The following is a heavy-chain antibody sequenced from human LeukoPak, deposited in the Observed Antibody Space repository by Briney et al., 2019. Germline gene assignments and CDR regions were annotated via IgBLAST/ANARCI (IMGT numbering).Heavy chain of an antibody. J-gene: IGHJ4*02. CDR3: AKAEYSSSWAFRTF. CDR2: IIPILGIA. Sequence: GASVKVSCKASGGTFSSYAISWVRQAPGQGLEWMGRIIPILGIANYAQKFQGRVTITADKSTSTAYMELSSLRAEDTAVYYCAKAEYSSSWAFRTFWGQGTLVTVSS. CDR1: GGTFSSYA. D-gene: IGHD6-13*01. V-gene: IGHV1-69*04.